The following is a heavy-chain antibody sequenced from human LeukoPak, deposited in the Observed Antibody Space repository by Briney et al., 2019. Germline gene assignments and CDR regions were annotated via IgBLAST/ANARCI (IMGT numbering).Heavy chain of an antibody. J-gene: IGHJ4*02. CDR3: ATGIVVVIASRDY. CDR2: ISSSSSYI. D-gene: IGHD2-21*01. Sequence: PGGSLRLSCAASGFTFSNDSMNWVRQAPGKGLEWVSSISSSSSYIYYADSVKGRFTISRDNAKNSLYLQMNSLRAEDTAVYYCATGIVVVIASRDYWGQGTLVTVSS. V-gene: IGHV3-21*01. CDR1: GFTFSNDS.